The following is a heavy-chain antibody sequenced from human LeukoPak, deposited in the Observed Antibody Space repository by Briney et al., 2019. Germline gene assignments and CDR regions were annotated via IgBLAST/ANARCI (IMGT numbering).Heavy chain of an antibody. V-gene: IGHV4-61*02. J-gene: IGHJ6*03. Sequence: SETLSLTCSVSGGSISSGRYYWSWIRQPAGKGLEWIGRIYTSGSTNYNPSLKSRVTMSVDTSKNQFSLKLSSVTAADTAVYYCARDGVRDILTGHYYYYYMDVWGKGTTVTISS. CDR1: GGSISSGRYY. D-gene: IGHD3-9*01. CDR2: IYTSGST. CDR3: ARDGVRDILTGHYYYYYMDV.